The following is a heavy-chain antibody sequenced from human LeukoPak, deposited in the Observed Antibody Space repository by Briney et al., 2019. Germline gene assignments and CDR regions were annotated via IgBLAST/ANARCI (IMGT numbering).Heavy chain of an antibody. D-gene: IGHD1-26*01. CDR2: SNPSGGRT. CDR1: GYTFTNYY. Sequence: GASVKVSCKASGYTFTNYYMHWVRQAPGQGLEWMGVSNPSGGRTTYAQKFQDRVTMTRDTSTSTVYMELSSLRIEDTAVYYCTGELGGSYFDYWGQGTLVTVSS. CDR3: TGELGGSYFDY. J-gene: IGHJ4*02. V-gene: IGHV1-46*01.